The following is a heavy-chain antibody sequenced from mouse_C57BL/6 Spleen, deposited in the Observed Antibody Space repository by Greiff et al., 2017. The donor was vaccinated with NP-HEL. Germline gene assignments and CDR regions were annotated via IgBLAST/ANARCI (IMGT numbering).Heavy chain of an antibody. J-gene: IGHJ3*01. V-gene: IGHV1-80*01. D-gene: IGHD4-1*01. CDR2: INPGDGDT. Sequence: LQESGAELVKPGASVKISCKASGYAFSSYWMNWVKQRPGKGLEWIGQINPGDGDTNYNGKFKGKATLTADKSSSTAYMQLSSLTSADSSVSFCASDWDVPAYWGQGTLVTVSA. CDR1: GYAFSSYW. CDR3: ASDWDVPAY.